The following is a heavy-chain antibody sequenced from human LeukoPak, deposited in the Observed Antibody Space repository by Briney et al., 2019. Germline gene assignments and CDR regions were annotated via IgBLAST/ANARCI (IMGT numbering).Heavy chain of an antibody. V-gene: IGHV3-23*01. CDR3: AKGRAAGLLDWFDP. Sequence: GGSLRLSCAASGFTFSNYAMAWVRQAPGKGLEWVSTIVGGGHGTNYVDSVKGRFAVSRDNSMNTLYLHMSSLRADDAAVYYCAKGRAAGLLDWFDPWGQGTLVTVS. CDR1: GFTFSNYA. CDR2: IVGGGHGT. J-gene: IGHJ5*02. D-gene: IGHD6-19*01.